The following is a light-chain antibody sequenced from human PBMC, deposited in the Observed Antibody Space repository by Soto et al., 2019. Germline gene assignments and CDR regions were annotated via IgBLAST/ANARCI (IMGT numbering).Light chain of an antibody. Sequence: EIVLTQSPGTLSLSPGERATLSCRASQSVSSSYLAWYQQKPGQAPRLLIYGASSRATGIPDRFSGSGSGTDFTLTISILEPEDFAVYSCQQYGSSRITFGQGTRLEI. CDR1: QSVSSSY. CDR2: GAS. CDR3: QQYGSSRIT. J-gene: IGKJ5*01. V-gene: IGKV3-20*01.